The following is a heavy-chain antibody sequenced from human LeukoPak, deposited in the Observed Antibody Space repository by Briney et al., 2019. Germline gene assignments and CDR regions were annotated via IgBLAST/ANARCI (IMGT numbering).Heavy chain of an antibody. D-gene: IGHD2-21*02. CDR1: GFTFSAYG. CDR3: AKDGTGCGGDCYSDY. V-gene: IGHV3-23*01. Sequence: GGSLRLSCAASGFTFSAYGVSWFRQAPGKGLDWVSAITYSSGNTYYADSVKGRFTISRDNSKNTLYLQMNSLRAEDTALYYCAKDGTGCGGDCYSDYWGQGTLVTVSS. CDR2: ITYSSGNT. J-gene: IGHJ4*02.